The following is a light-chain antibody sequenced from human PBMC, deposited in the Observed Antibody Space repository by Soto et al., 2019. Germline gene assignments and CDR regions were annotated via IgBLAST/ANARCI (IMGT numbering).Light chain of an antibody. J-gene: IGKJ4*01. CDR2: DIS. V-gene: IGKV3-20*01. Sequence: EIVLTQSPGPLSLSPGEGATLSCRASQTVNSIYLAWFQQKPGQSPRLLIYDISTRATGIPDRIRASGSGTDFTLTISRLEPEDSAVYYCQLYGDSPTFGGGTKVEIK. CDR1: QTVNSIY. CDR3: QLYGDSPT.